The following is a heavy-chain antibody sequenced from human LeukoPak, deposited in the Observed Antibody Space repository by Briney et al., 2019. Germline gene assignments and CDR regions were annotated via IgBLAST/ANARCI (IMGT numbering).Heavy chain of an antibody. V-gene: IGHV3-23*01. Sequence: GGSLRLSCAASGFTFNKYAMSWVRQSPGKGLEWVSAIGWSGANSYYATSVKGRFSISRDNSKNTLYLQMNSLRAEDTAVYYCTIGSAFDIWGQGTMVTVSS. J-gene: IGHJ3*02. CDR2: IGWSGANS. CDR1: GFTFNKYA. CDR3: TIGSAFDI.